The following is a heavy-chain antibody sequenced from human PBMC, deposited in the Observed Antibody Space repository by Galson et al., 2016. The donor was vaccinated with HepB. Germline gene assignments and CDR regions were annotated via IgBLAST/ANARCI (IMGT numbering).Heavy chain of an antibody. J-gene: IGHJ4*02. D-gene: IGHD6-19*01. Sequence: SLRLSCAASGFTFKTYAMHWVRQAPGKGLDWVAVIWHDGRKKYFADSTKGRFTVSRDNSKNTLYLQMNSLSVEDTAVYYCARGDPWYSSGWGPDYWGQGTLVAVSS. V-gene: IGHV3-33*01. CDR3: ARGDPWYSSGWGPDY. CDR1: GFTFKTYA. CDR2: IWHDGRKK.